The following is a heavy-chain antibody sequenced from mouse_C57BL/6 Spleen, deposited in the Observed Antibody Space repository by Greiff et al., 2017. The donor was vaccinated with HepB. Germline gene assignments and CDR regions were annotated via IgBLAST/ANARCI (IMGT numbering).Heavy chain of an antibody. CDR2: INPSNGGT. J-gene: IGHJ4*01. Sequence: VQLQQSGAELMKPGASVKLSCKATGYTFTGYWIEWVKQRPGHGLEWIGNINPSNGGTNYNEKFKSKATLTVDKSSSTAYMQLSSLTSEDSAVYYCARKGYGNYYAMDYWGQGTSVTVSS. D-gene: IGHD2-1*01. CDR1: GYTFTGYW. CDR3: ARKGYGNYYAMDY. V-gene: IGHV1-53*01.